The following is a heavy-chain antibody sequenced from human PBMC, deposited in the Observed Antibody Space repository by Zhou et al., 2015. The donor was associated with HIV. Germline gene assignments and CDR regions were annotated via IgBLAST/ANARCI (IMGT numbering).Heavy chain of an antibody. D-gene: IGHD2-21*02. CDR3: ARSGGDYDYAFDI. Sequence: QVQLVQSGAEVKKPGSSVKVSCKAPGGTFKNHGINWVRQAPGHGLEWMGGINPLFDIENYAQRFRGRLSITADKSTSAAYLELSSLRSEDAAIYYCARSGGDYDYAFDIWGQGTNVVVSS. CDR2: INPLFDIE. V-gene: IGHV1-69*17. CDR1: GGTFKNHG. J-gene: IGHJ3*02.